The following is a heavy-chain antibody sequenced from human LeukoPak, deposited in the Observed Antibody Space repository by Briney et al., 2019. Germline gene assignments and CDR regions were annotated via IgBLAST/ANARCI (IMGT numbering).Heavy chain of an antibody. CDR3: ARVVPAATHFDY. CDR2: IYYSGST. D-gene: IGHD2-2*01. Sequence: SETLSLTCTVSGGSISSSSYYWGWIRQPPGNGLEWIGSIYYSGSTYYNPSLKSRVTISVDTSKNQFSLKLSSVTAADTAVYYCARVVPAATHFDYWGQGTLVTVSS. CDR1: GGSISSSSYY. J-gene: IGHJ4*02. V-gene: IGHV4-39*01.